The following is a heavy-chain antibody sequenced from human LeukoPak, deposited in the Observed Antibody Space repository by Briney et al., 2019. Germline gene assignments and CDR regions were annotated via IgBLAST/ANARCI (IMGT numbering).Heavy chain of an antibody. V-gene: IGHV4-4*02. Sequence: PSETLSLTCAVSGGSISSSNWWSWVRQPPGKGLEWIGEIYHSGSTNYNPSLKSRVTISVDKSKNQFSLKLSSVTAADTAVYYCARAPPTYYYGSGSYSYGNWFDPWGQGTLVTVSS. CDR3: ARAPPTYYYGSGSYSYGNWFDP. CDR2: IYHSGST. J-gene: IGHJ5*02. D-gene: IGHD3-10*01. CDR1: GGSISSSNW.